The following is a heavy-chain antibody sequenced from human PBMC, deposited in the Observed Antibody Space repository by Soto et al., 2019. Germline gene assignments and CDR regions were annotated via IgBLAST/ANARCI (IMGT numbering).Heavy chain of an antibody. CDR1: GFSLSTSAVG. D-gene: IGHD2-2*01. CDR2: IYWDDDK. Sequence: QITLKESGPTLVKPTQTLTLTCTFSGFSLSTSAVGVGWIRQPPGKALEWLALIYWDDDKRYSPSLRSRLTITKDTSKNQVVLTMTNMDPADTATYYCAYSPNRLTVVVPAARFDNWGQGTLVTVSS. CDR3: AYSPNRLTVVVPAARFDN. J-gene: IGHJ4*02. V-gene: IGHV2-5*02.